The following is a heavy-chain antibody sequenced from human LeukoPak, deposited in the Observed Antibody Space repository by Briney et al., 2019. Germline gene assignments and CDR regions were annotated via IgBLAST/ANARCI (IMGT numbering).Heavy chain of an antibody. CDR2: INHSGST. Sequence: PSETLSLTCAVYGGSFSGYYWSWIRQPPGKGLEWIGEINHSGSTNYNPSLKSRVTISVDTSKNQFSLKLSSVTAADTAVYYCARAPIVGAKLDYWGQGTLVTVSS. CDR3: ARAPIVGAKLDY. J-gene: IGHJ4*02. CDR1: GGSFSGYY. V-gene: IGHV4-34*01. D-gene: IGHD1-26*01.